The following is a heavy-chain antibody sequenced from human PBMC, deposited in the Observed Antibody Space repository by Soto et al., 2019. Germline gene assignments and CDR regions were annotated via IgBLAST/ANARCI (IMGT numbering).Heavy chain of an antibody. D-gene: IGHD3-9*01. CDR3: ASAAYEILTGYYRR. CDR2: ISAYNGNT. Sequence: QVQLVQSGAEVKKPGASVKVSCKASGYTFTSYGISWVRQAPGQGLEWMGWISAYNGNTNYAQKFQDRVTMTTDTSTSTAYMELRRLRYDVTAVYYSASAAYEILTGYYRRWGQVTLVTVSS. J-gene: IGHJ4*02. CDR1: GYTFTSYG. V-gene: IGHV1-18*01.